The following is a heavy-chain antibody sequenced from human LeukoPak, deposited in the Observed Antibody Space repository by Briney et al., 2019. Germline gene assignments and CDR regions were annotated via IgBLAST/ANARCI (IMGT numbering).Heavy chain of an antibody. D-gene: IGHD1-14*01. J-gene: IGHJ3*02. CDR3: ARWSHRDAFDI. CDR1: GGSISSGDYY. Sequence: TSETLSLTCTVSGGSISSGDYYWSWIRQPPGKGLEWIGYIYYSGSTYYNPSLKSRVTISVDTSKDQFSLKLSSVTAADTAVYYCARWSHRDAFDIWGQGTMVTVSS. V-gene: IGHV4-30-4*01. CDR2: IYYSGST.